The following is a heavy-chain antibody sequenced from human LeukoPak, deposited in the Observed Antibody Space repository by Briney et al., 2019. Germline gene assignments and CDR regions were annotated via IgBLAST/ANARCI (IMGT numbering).Heavy chain of an antibody. Sequence: SQTLSLTCAISGDSVSSNSAAWNWIRLSPSRGLEWLGRTYYRSKWYNDYAVSVKSRIAINPDTPDTSKNQFSLQLNSVTPEDTAVYYCARASTGTKAFDIWGQGTMVTVS. D-gene: IGHD1-1*01. V-gene: IGHV6-1*01. J-gene: IGHJ3*02. CDR1: GDSVSSNSAA. CDR2: TYYRSKWYN. CDR3: ARASTGTKAFDI.